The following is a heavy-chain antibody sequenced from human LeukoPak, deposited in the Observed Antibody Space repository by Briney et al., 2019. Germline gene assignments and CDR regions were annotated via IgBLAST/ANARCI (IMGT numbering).Heavy chain of an antibody. J-gene: IGHJ6*03. CDR3: ARGRHYYYYYMDV. CDR2: INHSGST. V-gene: IGHV4-39*07. CDR1: GGSISSSSYY. Sequence: SETLSLTCTVSGGSISSSSYYWSWIRQPPGKGLEWIGEINHSGSTNYNPSLKSRVTISVDTSKNQFSLKLSSVTAADTAVYYCARGRHYYYYYMDVWGKGTTVTVSS.